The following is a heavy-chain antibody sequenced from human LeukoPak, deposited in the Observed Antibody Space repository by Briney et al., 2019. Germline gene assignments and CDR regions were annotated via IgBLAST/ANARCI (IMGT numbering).Heavy chain of an antibody. V-gene: IGHV3-73*01. Sequence: GGSLRLSCAASGFTFSDSAMHWVRQASGTGLEWVARIRNKANTYAASYAASVKGRFTISRDDSKNTASLQMNSLKTEDTAVYYCMARGDSYGLFDYWGHGTLVTVSS. D-gene: IGHD5-18*01. CDR3: MARGDSYGLFDY. CDR2: IRNKANTYAA. J-gene: IGHJ4*01. CDR1: GFTFSDSA.